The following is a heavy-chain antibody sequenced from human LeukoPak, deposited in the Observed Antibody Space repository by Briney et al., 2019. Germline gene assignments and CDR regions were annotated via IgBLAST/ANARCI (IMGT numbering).Heavy chain of an antibody. CDR1: GDTFSTYV. V-gene: IGHV1-69*04. J-gene: IGHJ5*02. CDR2: IIPTLGIR. D-gene: IGHD6-13*01. Sequence: ASVKVSCKASGDTFSTYVINWVRQAPGQGPEWMGRIIPTLGIRNYAQALQGRVTITADESTSTAYMELSSLRSEDTAVYYCARAPIAAAGPGGPIWFDPWGQGTLVTVSS. CDR3: ARAPIAAAGPGGPIWFDP.